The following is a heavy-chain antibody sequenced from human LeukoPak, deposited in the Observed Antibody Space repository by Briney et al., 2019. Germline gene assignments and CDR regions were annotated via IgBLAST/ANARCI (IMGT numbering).Heavy chain of an antibody. CDR3: AKSGPYCSSTSCNYFDY. D-gene: IGHD2-2*01. CDR2: ISGSGGST. CDR1: RFTFSNFA. J-gene: IGHJ4*02. V-gene: IGHV3-23*01. Sequence: GGSLRLSCAASRFTFSNFAMSWVRQAPGKGLEWVSAISGSGGSTYYVDSAKGRFTISRDNSKNALFLQMNSLRAEDTAVYYCAKSGPYCSSTSCNYFDYWGQGTLVTVSS.